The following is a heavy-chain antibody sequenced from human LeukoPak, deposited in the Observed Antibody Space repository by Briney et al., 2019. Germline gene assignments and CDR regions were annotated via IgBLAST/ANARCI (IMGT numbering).Heavy chain of an antibody. CDR1: VFTFSNYP. J-gene: IGHJ4*02. CDR2: MSESGSST. Sequence: GGSLRLSCAASVFTFSNYPMSWVRQAPGKGLEWVAAMSESGSSTWYADSVKGRLTISRDNSKNTLFLQMNSLRAEDTAVYYCAKDLYDSSGSRYDYWGQGTLVTVSS. CDR3: AKDLYDSSGSRYDY. V-gene: IGHV3-23*01. D-gene: IGHD3-22*01.